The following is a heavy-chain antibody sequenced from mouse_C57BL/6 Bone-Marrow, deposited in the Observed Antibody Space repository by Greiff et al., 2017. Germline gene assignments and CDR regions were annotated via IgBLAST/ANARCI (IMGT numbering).Heavy chain of an antibody. Sequence: EVQVVESGGGLVKPGASLKLSCAASGFTFSDYGMHWVRQAPEKGLEWVAYISSGSSTIYYADPVKGRFTISRDNAKNTLFLQRTSRRSEDTAMYYCARRFYGQATMDYGGQGTSVTVSS. V-gene: IGHV5-17*01. D-gene: IGHD1-1*02. CDR2: ISSGSSTI. CDR1: GFTFSDYG. CDR3: ARRFYGQATMDY. J-gene: IGHJ4*01.